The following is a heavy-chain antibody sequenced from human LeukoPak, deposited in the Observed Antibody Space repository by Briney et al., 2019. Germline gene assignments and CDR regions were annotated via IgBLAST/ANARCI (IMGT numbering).Heavy chain of an antibody. Sequence: SETLSLTCTVSGDSINGFYWSWIRQPPGKGLGWVAYIYYAGRTTYNPSLKSRVTISVDTSKNQFSLKLTSLTAADTAVYYCARQGRFSYFGMDVWGQGTTVTVSS. V-gene: IGHV4-59*08. CDR3: ARQGRFSYFGMDV. D-gene: IGHD3-3*01. J-gene: IGHJ6*02. CDR2: IYYAGRT. CDR1: GDSINGFY.